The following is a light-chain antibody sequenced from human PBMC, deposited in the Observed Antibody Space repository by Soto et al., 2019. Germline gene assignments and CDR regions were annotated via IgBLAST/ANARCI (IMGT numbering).Light chain of an antibody. CDR2: ETT. V-gene: IGLV7-46*01. J-gene: IGLJ2*01. CDR1: TGAVTSGHY. Sequence: QAVVTQEPSLTVSPGGTVTLTCGSSTGAVTSGHYPYWFQQKPGQAPRTLIYETTNKHSWTPARFSGSLLGGKAALTLSGAQPEDEADYYCLLSYSGARQLFGGGTKLTVL. CDR3: LLSYSGARQL.